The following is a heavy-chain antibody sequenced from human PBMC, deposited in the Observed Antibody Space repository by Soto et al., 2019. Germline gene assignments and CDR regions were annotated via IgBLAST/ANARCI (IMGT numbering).Heavy chain of an antibody. CDR3: ARARPNPRGNTWFDP. J-gene: IGHJ5*02. CDR1: GYTFTSYA. CDR2: INAGNGNT. V-gene: IGHV1-3*01. Sequence: GGSVEVSCKASGYTFTSYAMPWVRHAPGQRLEWMGWINAGNGNTKYSQKFQGRVTITRDTSASTAYMELGSLRSEDTAVYYCARARPNPRGNTWFDPWGQGTLVTVSS.